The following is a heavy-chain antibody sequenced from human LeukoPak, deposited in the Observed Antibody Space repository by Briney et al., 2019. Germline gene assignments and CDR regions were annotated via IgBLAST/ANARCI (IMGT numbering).Heavy chain of an antibody. CDR3: ARDGHCSGASCYSNYYYGMDV. Sequence: GASVKVSCKASGGTFSSYAISWVRQAPGQGLEWMGGIIPIFGTANYAQKFQGRVTITADESTSTAYMELSSLRSEDTAVYYCARDGHCSGASCYSNYYYGMDVWGQGTTVTVSS. V-gene: IGHV1-69*13. CDR2: IIPIFGTA. CDR1: GGTFSSYA. J-gene: IGHJ6*02. D-gene: IGHD2-15*01.